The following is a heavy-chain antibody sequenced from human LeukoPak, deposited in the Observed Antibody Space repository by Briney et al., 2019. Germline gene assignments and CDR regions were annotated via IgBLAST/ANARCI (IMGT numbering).Heavy chain of an antibody. Sequence: ASVKVSCKASGYTFTSYYMHWVRQAPGQGLVWMGIINPSGGSTSYAQKFQGRVTMTRDTSTSTVYMELSSLRSDDTAVYYCARDSRDYGDYIDYWGQGTLVTVSS. CDR3: ARDSRDYGDYIDY. D-gene: IGHD4-17*01. CDR1: GYTFTSYY. J-gene: IGHJ4*02. V-gene: IGHV1-46*01. CDR2: INPSGGST.